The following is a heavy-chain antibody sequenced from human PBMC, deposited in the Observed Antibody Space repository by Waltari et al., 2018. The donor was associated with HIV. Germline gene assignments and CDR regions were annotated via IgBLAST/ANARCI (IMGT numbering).Heavy chain of an antibody. D-gene: IGHD6-19*01. Sequence: QVQLRESGPGLVEPSQTLSLVCHVTNGSISSGSSYWSWIRQSAGKGQEWIGRVYSSGSATYNPSFQSRIAMVVDTSGNLISLGVFSVTAADTAVYYCARERAFGPEYGSGWYRDWSRGGWFDPWGQGTLVVVSS. J-gene: IGHJ5*02. CDR2: VYSSGSA. V-gene: IGHV4-61*02. CDR3: ARERAFGPEYGSGWYRDWSRGGWFDP. CDR1: NGSISSGSSY.